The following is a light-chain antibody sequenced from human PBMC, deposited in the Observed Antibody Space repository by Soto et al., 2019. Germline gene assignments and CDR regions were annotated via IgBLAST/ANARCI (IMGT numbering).Light chain of an antibody. J-gene: IGLJ2*01. CDR2: SNN. CDR3: AAWDDSLNGVV. V-gene: IGLV1-44*01. CDR1: SSNIGSNY. Sequence: QSVLTQPPSASGTPGQRVTISCSGSSSNIGSNYVYWYQQLPGTAPKLLIYSNNQRPSGVPDRFSGSKSGTSASLAISGLQSEDEADYYCAAWDDSLNGVVFGGWTKLNVL.